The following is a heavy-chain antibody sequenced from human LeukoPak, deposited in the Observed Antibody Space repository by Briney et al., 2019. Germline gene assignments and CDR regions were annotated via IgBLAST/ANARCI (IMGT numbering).Heavy chain of an antibody. Sequence: ASVKASCKASGYTFTSYGISCVRQAPGQGLEWMGWISAYNGNTNYAQKLQGRVTMTTDTSTSTAYMELRSLRSDDTAVYYCARAQYYYDSSAYFYWGQGTLVTVSS. V-gene: IGHV1-18*01. CDR3: ARAQYYYDSSAYFY. CDR1: GYTFTSYG. D-gene: IGHD3-22*01. J-gene: IGHJ4*02. CDR2: ISAYNGNT.